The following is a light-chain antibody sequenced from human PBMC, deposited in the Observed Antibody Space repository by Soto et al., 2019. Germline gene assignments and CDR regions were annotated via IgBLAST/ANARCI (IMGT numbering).Light chain of an antibody. CDR2: WAS. V-gene: IGKV4-1*01. CDR1: QNNKNY. CDR3: QQYYNTPWT. Sequence: DIVVTQSPDSLDVSLGERATINCKSSQNNKNYLAWYQQKPGQPPKLLIYWASTRESGVPDRFSGSGSGTDFTLTISSLQAEDVAVYYCQQYYNTPWTFGQGTKVDIK. J-gene: IGKJ1*01.